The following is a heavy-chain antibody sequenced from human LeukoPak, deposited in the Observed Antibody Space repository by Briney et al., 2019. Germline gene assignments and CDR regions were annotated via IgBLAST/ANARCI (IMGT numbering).Heavy chain of an antibody. D-gene: IGHD2-2*01. J-gene: IGHJ4*02. Sequence: SQTLSLTCAISRDSVSSNSVAWNWIRQTPSRGLEWLGRTYYRSQWHYDYAVSVKSRIIINPDTSKNQFSLHLNSVTPEDTAVYYCARSSSGSFDYWGQGTLVTVSS. CDR2: TYYRSQWHY. CDR1: RDSVSSNSVA. V-gene: IGHV6-1*01. CDR3: ARSSSGSFDY.